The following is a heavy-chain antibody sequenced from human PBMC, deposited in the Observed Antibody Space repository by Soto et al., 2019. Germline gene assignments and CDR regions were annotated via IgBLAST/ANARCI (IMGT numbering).Heavy chain of an antibody. J-gene: IGHJ4*02. D-gene: IGHD6-19*01. V-gene: IGHV3-7*01. CDR1: GFTFSSGG. Sequence: GGALRLSCAASGFTFSSGGMSWVRLALGKGLEWVANIKQDGSEKYYVDSVKGRFTISRDNAKNSLYLQMNSLRAEDTAVYYCATLGSGFYSFDYWGQGTLVTVCS. CDR3: ATLGSGFYSFDY. CDR2: IKQDGSEK.